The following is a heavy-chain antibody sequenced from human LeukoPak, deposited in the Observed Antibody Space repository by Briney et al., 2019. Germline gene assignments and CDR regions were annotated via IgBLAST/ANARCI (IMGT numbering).Heavy chain of an antibody. CDR2: IYSGGST. J-gene: IGHJ3*02. CDR3: ARDNVYYYDSSDYAFDI. Sequence: GGSLRLSCAASGFTVSSNYMSWVRQAPGKGLEWVSVIYSGGSTYYADSVKGRFTISRDNSKNTLYLQMNSLRAEDTAVYYCARDNVYYYDSSDYAFDIWGQGTMVTVSS. D-gene: IGHD3-22*01. CDR1: GFTVSSNY. V-gene: IGHV3-53*01.